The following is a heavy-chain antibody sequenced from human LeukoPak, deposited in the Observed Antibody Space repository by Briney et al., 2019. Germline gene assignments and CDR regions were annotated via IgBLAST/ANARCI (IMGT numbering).Heavy chain of an antibody. D-gene: IGHD1-26*01. CDR2: IYYSGST. Sequence: PSETLSLTCTVSGGSISSYYWSWIRQPPGKGLEWIGYIYYSGSTNYNPSLKSRVTISVDTSKNQFSLKRGLVTAADPPVVYCAGQPPVGWFDPWGQGTLVTVSS. CDR3: AGQPPVGWFDP. V-gene: IGHV4-59*08. J-gene: IGHJ5*02. CDR1: GGSISSYY.